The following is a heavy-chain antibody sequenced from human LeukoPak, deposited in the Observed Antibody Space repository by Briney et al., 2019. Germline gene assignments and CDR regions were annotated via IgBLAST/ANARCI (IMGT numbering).Heavy chain of an antibody. CDR2: IKDDGSEK. J-gene: IGHJ3*02. D-gene: IGHD3-10*01. CDR1: GFTFASSW. CDR3: AREPGIGYAFDI. Sequence: GGSLRLSCVVSGFTFASSWMTWVRQAPGKGLEWVANIKDDGSEKHYVDSVKGRFTISRDNAKNSLYLQMNSLRAEDTAVYYCAREPGIGYAFDIWGQGTMVTVSS. V-gene: IGHV3-7*01.